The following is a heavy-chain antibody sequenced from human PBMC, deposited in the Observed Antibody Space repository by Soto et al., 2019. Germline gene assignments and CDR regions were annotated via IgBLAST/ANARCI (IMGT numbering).Heavy chain of an antibody. CDR3: GRGGGYSSSPHAFDI. D-gene: IGHD6-13*01. V-gene: IGHV1-3*01. Sequence: ASVKVSCKASGHTSTTYTVHWVRQAPGQRLEWMGWISDGSGNTRYSQKFQDRVTITRDTSANTGYMELSSLRSEDTAVYFCGRGGGYSSSPHAFDIWGQGKMVTVSS. CDR1: GHTSTTYT. CDR2: ISDGSGNT. J-gene: IGHJ3*02.